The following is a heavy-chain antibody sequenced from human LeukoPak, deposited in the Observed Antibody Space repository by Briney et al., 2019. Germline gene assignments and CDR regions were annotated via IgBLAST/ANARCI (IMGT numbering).Heavy chain of an antibody. J-gene: IGHJ4*02. D-gene: IGHD3-3*01. CDR3: AKDLEYYDFWSGYSATGY. CDR2: ISYDGSNK. Sequence: GRSLRLSCAASGFTFSSYGMHWVRQAPGKGLEWGAVISYDGSNKYYADSVKGRFTISRDNSKNTLYLQMNSLRAEDTAVYYCAKDLEYYDFWSGYSATGYWGQGTLVTVSS. V-gene: IGHV3-30*18. CDR1: GFTFSSYG.